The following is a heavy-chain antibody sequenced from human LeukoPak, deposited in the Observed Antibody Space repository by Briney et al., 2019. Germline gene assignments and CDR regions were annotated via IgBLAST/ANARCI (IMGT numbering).Heavy chain of an antibody. CDR3: AKSESTYSSSWYEDY. D-gene: IGHD6-13*01. CDR1: GSTFSSYS. J-gene: IGHJ4*02. Sequence: GGTLRLSCAASGSTFSSYSMSWVRQAPGKGLEWVSIISDSGANTYYADSVRGRFTISRDNSKNTLYLQMNSLRAEDTAVYYCAKSESTYSSSWYEDYWGQGTLVTVSS. CDR2: ISDSGANT. V-gene: IGHV3-23*01.